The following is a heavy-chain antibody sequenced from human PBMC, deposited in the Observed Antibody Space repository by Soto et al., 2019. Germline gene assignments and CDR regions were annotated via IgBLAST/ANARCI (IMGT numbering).Heavy chain of an antibody. D-gene: IGHD2-15*01. Sequence: PSETLSLTCTVSGSSISSSSYYWGWIRQPPGKGLEWIGSIYYSGSTYYNPSLKSRVTISVDTSKNQFSLKLSSVTAADTAVYYCNMVVVTTTGYYFDYWGQGTLVTVSS. CDR3: NMVVVTTTGYYFDY. V-gene: IGHV4-39*01. J-gene: IGHJ4*02. CDR2: IYYSGST. CDR1: GSSISSSSYY.